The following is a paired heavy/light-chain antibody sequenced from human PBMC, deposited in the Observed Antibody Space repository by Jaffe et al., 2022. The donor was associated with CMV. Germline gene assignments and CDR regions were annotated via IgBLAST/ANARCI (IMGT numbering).Light chain of an antibody. CDR2: EDS. Sequence: NFLLTQPHSVSESPGKTVTISCTRSSGSIGSNYVQWYQQRPGSAPTTVIYEDSQRPSGVPARFSGSIDSSSNSASLTISGLMTEDEADYYCQSYDSNSLIFGGGTKLTVL. CDR1: SGSIGSNY. V-gene: IGLV6-57*04. J-gene: IGLJ2*01. CDR3: QSYDSNSLI.
Heavy chain of an antibody. Sequence: EVQLLESGGGLVQPGGSLRLSCAVYGSTFSSYAMNWVRQAPGKGLEWVSAITASGGVTYYSDSVKGRFTISRDNSKDTLFLQMNSLRAEDTAVYYCAKPPTSPTTRRSRLPYYYYGVDVWGQGTTVTVSS. CDR3: AKPPTSPTTRRSRLPYYYYGVDV. CDR1: GSTFSSYA. V-gene: IGHV3-23*01. CDR2: ITASGGVT. J-gene: IGHJ6*02. D-gene: IGHD3-3*01.